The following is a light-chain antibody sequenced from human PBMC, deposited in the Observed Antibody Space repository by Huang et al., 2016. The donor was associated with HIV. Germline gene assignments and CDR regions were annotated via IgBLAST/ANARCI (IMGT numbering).Light chain of an antibody. CDR2: GAS. CDR1: QSVGSN. V-gene: IGKV3-15*01. J-gene: IGKJ4*01. CDR3: QQYDDWPLA. Sequence: EIVMTQSPATLSLSPGERATLFCRASQSVGSNLAWYQQRPGQAPRLLIYGASTRATGVPASFSGSGSGTEFTLTISSLQSEDVAVYYCQQYDDWPLAFGGGTKVEIK.